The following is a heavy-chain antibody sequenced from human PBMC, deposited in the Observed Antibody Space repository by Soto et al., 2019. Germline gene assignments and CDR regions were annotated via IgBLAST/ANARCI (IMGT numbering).Heavy chain of an antibody. CDR2: ISSTSTYI. Sequence: GGSLRLSCAASGFIFSSYSMNWVRQAPGKGLEWVSSISSTSTYIYYADSVKGRFTISRDNAKNSLYLQMNSLRAEDTAIYYCARDLYRGGECYQNWFDPWGQGTLVTVSS. CDR3: ARDLYRGGECYQNWFDP. CDR1: GFIFSSYS. D-gene: IGHD2-21*01. V-gene: IGHV3-21*01. J-gene: IGHJ5*02.